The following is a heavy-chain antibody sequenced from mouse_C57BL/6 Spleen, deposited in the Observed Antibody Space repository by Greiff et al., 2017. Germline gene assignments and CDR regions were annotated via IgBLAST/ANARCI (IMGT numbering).Heavy chain of an antibody. CDR3: AKTTVVALLYAMDY. Sequence: QVQLKESGPGLVQPSQSLSITCTVSGFSLTSYGVHWVRQPPGKGLEWLGVIWSGGSTDYNAAFISRLSISKDNSTSQVFFKMNSLQADDTAIYYCAKTTVVALLYAMDYWGQGTSVTVSS. CDR1: GFSLTSYG. V-gene: IGHV2-4*01. D-gene: IGHD1-1*01. J-gene: IGHJ4*01. CDR2: IWSGGST.